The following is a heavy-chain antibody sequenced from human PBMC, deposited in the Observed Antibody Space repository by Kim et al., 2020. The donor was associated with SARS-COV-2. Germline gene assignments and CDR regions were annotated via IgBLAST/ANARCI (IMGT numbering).Heavy chain of an antibody. CDR3: AREGRYYDSSGYYFFDY. CDR1: GFTFSSYG. V-gene: IGHV3-33*05. J-gene: IGHJ4*02. Sequence: GGSLRLSCAASGFTFSSYGMHWVRQAPGKGLEWVAVISYDGSNKYYADSVKGRFTISRDNSKNTLYLQMNSLRAEDTAVYYCAREGRYYDSSGYYFFDYWGQGTLVTVSS. CDR2: ISYDGSNK. D-gene: IGHD3-22*01.